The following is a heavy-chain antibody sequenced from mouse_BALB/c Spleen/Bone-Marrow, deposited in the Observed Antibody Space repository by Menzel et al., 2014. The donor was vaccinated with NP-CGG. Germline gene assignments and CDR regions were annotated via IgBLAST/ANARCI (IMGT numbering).Heavy chain of an antibody. V-gene: IGHV5-9-4*01. CDR1: GFTFSSYA. J-gene: IGHJ4*01. CDR3: VRAYGSSYAMDY. CDR2: ISSGGNYT. D-gene: IGHD1-1*01. Sequence: EVKLEESGGGLVKPGGSLKLSCAASGFTFSSYAMSWVRQPPEKRLEWVAEISSGGNYTYYPDTVTGRFTISRDNAKNILYLEMSSLRSDDTAMYYCVRAYGSSYAMDYRGQGTSVTVSS.